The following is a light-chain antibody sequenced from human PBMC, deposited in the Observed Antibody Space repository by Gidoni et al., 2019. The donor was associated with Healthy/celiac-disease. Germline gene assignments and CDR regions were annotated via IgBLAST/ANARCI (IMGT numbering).Light chain of an antibody. J-gene: IGLJ1*01. CDR3: CSYAGSYTLYV. Sequence: QSALTHPRSVSCSPGPSVTISCTGTSSDVGGYNYVSWYQQHPGKAPKLMIYDVSKRPSGVPDRFSGSKSGNTASLTISGLQAEDEADYYCCSYAGSYTLYVFGTGTKVTVL. V-gene: IGLV2-11*01. CDR1: SSDVGGYNY. CDR2: DVS.